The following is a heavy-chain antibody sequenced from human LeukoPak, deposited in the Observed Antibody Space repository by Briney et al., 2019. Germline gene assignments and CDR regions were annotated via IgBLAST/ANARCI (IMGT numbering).Heavy chain of an antibody. CDR1: GFTFSSYG. V-gene: IGHV3-33*06. CDR2: IWYDGSNK. J-gene: IGHJ3*02. CDR3: AKDFCSSTSCYDDAFDI. Sequence: GGSLRLSCAASGFTFSSYGMHWVRQAPGKGLEWVAVIWYDGSNKYYADSVKSRFTISRDNSKNTLYLQMNSLRAEDTAVYYCAKDFCSSTSCYDDAFDIWGQGTMVTVSS. D-gene: IGHD2-2*01.